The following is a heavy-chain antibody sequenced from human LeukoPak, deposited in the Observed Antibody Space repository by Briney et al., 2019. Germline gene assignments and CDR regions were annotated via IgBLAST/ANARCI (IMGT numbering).Heavy chain of an antibody. J-gene: IGHJ4*02. D-gene: IGHD7-27*01. V-gene: IGHV3-21*01. CDR1: GFTFSSYI. CDR3: ARARALGSFDY. Sequence: GGSLRLSCAASGFTFSSYIMNGVRQAPGKRLEWVPSISSISYIYYADSVKGRFTISRDNAKNSLYLQMNSLRAEDTAVYYCARARALGSFDYWGQGTLVTVSS. CDR2: ISSISYI.